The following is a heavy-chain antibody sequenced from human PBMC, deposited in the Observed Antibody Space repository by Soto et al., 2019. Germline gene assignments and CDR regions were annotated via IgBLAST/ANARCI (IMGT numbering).Heavy chain of an antibody. D-gene: IGHD3-10*01. V-gene: IGHV4-39*02. J-gene: IGHJ4*02. CDR2: IYYSGSA. CDR1: GGSISSSSYY. CDR3: ARRGVSGPVDY. Sequence: QLQLQESGPGLVKPSETLSLTCTVSGGSISSSSYYWGWIRQPPGKGLEWIGNIYYSGSAYYNPSLKSRVTISVDMSKNNFSLKLSSVTAADTAVYYCARRGVSGPVDYWGQGTLVTVPS.